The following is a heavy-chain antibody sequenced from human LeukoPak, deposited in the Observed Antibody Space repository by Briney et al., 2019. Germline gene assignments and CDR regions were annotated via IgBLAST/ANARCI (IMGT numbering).Heavy chain of an antibody. D-gene: IGHD5-18*01. V-gene: IGHV4-34*01. CDR3: ARGRRGYSYGRTGYYYYMDV. CDR2: INHSGST. CDR1: GGSFSGYY. Sequence: SETLSLTCAVYGGSFSGYYWSWIRQPPGKGLEWIGEINHSGSTNYNPSLKSRVTISVDTSKNQFSLKLSSVTAADTAVYYWARGRRGYSYGRTGYYYYMDVWGKGTTVTVSS. J-gene: IGHJ6*03.